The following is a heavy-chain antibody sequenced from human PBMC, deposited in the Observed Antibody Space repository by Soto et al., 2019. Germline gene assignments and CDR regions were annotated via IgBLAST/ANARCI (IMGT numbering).Heavy chain of an antibody. CDR1: GFSLSTSGVG. D-gene: IGHD3-3*01. J-gene: IGHJ4*02. CDR3: AHSRITIFGVVIRAPYYFDY. CDR2: IYWDDDK. V-gene: IGHV2-5*02. Sequence: SGPTLVNPTQTLTLTCTFSGFSLSTSGVGVGWIRQPPGKALEWLALIYWDDDKRYSPSLKSRLTITKDTSKNQVVLTMTNMDPVDTATYYCAHSRITIFGVVIRAPYYFDYWGQGTLVTVSS.